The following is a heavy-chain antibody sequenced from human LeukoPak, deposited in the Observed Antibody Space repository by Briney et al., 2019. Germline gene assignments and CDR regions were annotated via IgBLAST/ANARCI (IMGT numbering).Heavy chain of an antibody. D-gene: IGHD1-14*01. CDR2: LNNDGTDT. V-gene: IGHV3-74*01. CDR1: GFTFSSYW. Sequence: GGSLRLSCAASGFTFSSYWMHWVRHAPGKGLFWVARLNNDGTDTYYADSVKGRFAISRDNAKNTVYLQMNSLTAEDTAAYYCARGPSENNGDVANWGQGTLVTVSS. CDR3: ARGPSENNGDVAN. J-gene: IGHJ4*02.